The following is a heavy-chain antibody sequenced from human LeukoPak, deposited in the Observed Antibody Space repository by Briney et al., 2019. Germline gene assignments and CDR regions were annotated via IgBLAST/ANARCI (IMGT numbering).Heavy chain of an antibody. CDR3: ARRRYDILTGYRKGYFDY. CDR1: GYSISSGYY. V-gene: IGHV4-38-2*02. D-gene: IGHD3-9*01. J-gene: IGHJ4*02. CDR2: IYHSGST. Sequence: SETLSLTCTVSGYSISSGYYWGWIRQPPGKGLEWIGSIYHSGSTYYSPSLKSRVTISVDTSKNQFSLKLSSVTAADTAVYYCARRRYDILTGYRKGYFDYWGQGTLVTVSS.